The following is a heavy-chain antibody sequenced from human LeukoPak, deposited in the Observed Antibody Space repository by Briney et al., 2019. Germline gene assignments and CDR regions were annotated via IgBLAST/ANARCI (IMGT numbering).Heavy chain of an antibody. V-gene: IGHV3-33*01. J-gene: IGHJ4*02. D-gene: IGHD3-22*01. Sequence: GGSLRLSCVVSGISFSSHGMHWVRQAPGKGLEWVAVIWYDGSNIWYADSVKGRFTISRDDSKNTLYLQMNSLRAEDTALYYCARARNDYDSNGFSLLDYSGQGTLVTVSS. CDR1: GISFSSHG. CDR3: ARARNDYDSNGFSLLDY. CDR2: IWYDGSNI.